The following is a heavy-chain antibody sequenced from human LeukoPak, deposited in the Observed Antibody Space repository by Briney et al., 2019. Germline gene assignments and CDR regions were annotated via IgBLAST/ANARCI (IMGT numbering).Heavy chain of an antibody. CDR3: ARDRVGATKRGAFDY. J-gene: IGHJ4*02. CDR2: IIPIFDTP. D-gene: IGHD1-26*01. CDR1: GGTFSSYA. V-gene: IGHV1-69*01. Sequence: SVKVSCTASGGTFSSYAISWVRQAPGQGLEWMGGIIPIFDTPNYAQRFQGRVTITADESTSTAYMELSSLKSEDTAVYYCARDRVGATKRGAFDYWGQGTLVTVSS.